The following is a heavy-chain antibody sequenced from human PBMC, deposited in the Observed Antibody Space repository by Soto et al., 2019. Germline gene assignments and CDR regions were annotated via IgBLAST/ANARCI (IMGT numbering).Heavy chain of an antibody. CDR3: GKGGQQLGGGYFDY. J-gene: IGHJ4*02. Sequence: EVQLLESGGGLVQPGGSLRLSCAASGFTFSSYAMSWVRQAPGKGLEWVSAISGSGGSTYYADSVKGRFTISRDNSKNTLYLQKNSLGAEDTAVNYCGKGGQQLGGGYFDYWGQGTLVTVSS. V-gene: IGHV3-23*01. CDR1: GFTFSSYA. CDR2: ISGSGGST. D-gene: IGHD6-13*01.